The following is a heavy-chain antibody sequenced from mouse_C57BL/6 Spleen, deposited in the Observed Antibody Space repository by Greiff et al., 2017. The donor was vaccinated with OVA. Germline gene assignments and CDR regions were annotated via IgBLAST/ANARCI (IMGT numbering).Heavy chain of an antibody. J-gene: IGHJ4*01. CDR2: ISSGSSTI. D-gene: IGHD2-5*01. V-gene: IGHV5-17*01. Sequence: EVMLVESGGGLVKPGGSLKLSCAASGFTFSDYGMHWVRQAPERGLEWVAYISSGSSTIYYADTVKGRFTISRDNAKNTLFLQMTSLRSEDTAMYYCARRGTYYSNYRDAMDYWGQGTSVTVSS. CDR1: GFTFSDYG. CDR3: ARRGTYYSNYRDAMDY.